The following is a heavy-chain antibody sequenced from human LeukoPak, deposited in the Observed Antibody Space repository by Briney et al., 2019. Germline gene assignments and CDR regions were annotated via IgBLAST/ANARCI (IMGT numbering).Heavy chain of an antibody. CDR2: INHSGST. CDR1: GGSFSGYY. Sequence: SETLSLTCAVYGGSFSGYYWSWIRQPPGKGLGWIGEINHSGSTNYNPSLKSRVTISVDTSKNQFSLKLSSVTAADTAVYYCARGSHGSGESEYFQHWGQGTLVTVSS. D-gene: IGHD3-10*01. CDR3: ARGSHGSGESEYFQH. V-gene: IGHV4-34*01. J-gene: IGHJ1*01.